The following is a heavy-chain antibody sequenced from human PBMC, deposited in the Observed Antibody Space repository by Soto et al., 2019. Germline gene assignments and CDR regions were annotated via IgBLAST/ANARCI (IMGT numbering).Heavy chain of an antibody. Sequence: QVQLQESGPGLVKPSETLSLTCTVSGGSISSYYWSWIRQPPGKGLEWIGYIYYSGSTNYNPSLKSRVPRSVDTSKNQFSLKLSSVTAADTAVYYCARELRAGYYYGMDVWGQGTTVTVSS. V-gene: IGHV4-59*01. CDR1: GGSISSYY. J-gene: IGHJ6*02. CDR3: ARELRAGYYYGMDV. CDR2: IYYSGST.